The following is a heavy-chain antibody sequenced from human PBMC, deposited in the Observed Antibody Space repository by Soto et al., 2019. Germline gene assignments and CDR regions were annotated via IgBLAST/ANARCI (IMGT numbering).Heavy chain of an antibody. J-gene: IGHJ4*02. CDR1: TFNLKNYA. CDR3: AKIKGAITFLHFDN. Sequence: PGGSLRLSCVATTFNLKNYAMAWVRQAPGKGLEWVSALAETGGSTYYAASVKGRFTISRDNSRSTLYLQMDRLRVDDTAVYYCAKIKGAITFLHFDNWGQGTLVTVSS. V-gene: IGHV3-23*01. D-gene: IGHD3-16*01. CDR2: LAETGGST.